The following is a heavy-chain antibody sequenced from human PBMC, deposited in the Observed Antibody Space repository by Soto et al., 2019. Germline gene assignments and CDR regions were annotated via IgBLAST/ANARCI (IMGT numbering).Heavy chain of an antibody. D-gene: IGHD3-10*01. J-gene: IGHJ3*02. V-gene: IGHV1-3*04. Sequence: ASVKVSCKAAGYTFRTYTMHWVRKAAGQRLEWMGWINTGSGNRKYSQNFQGRVSITRDTSASTVYMEMTGLKSEDTAMSSCARDTETGVPRANDALDIWGQGTIVTLSS. CDR1: GYTFRTYT. CDR3: ARDTETGVPRANDALDI. CDR2: INTGSGNR.